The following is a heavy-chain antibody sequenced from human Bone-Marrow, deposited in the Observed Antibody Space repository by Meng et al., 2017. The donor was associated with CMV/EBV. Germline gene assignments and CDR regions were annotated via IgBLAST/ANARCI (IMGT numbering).Heavy chain of an antibody. CDR1: GFTFSSYS. CDR3: AREGTADDAFDI. J-gene: IGHJ3*02. CDR2: ISSSSSYI. D-gene: IGHD1/OR15-1a*01. V-gene: IGHV3-21*01. Sequence: GESLKISCAASGFTFSSYSMNWVRQAPGKGLEWVSSISSSSSYIYYADSVKGRFTISRDNAKNSLYLQMNSLRAEDTAVYYCAREGTADDAFDIWGQGTMVTVS.